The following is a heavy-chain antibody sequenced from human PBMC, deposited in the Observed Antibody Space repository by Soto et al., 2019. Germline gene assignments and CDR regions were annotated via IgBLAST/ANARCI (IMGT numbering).Heavy chain of an antibody. D-gene: IGHD3-10*01. J-gene: IGHJ6*02. CDR3: ARGGSLWFGELSAYYYGMDV. CDR2: INPNSGGT. Sequence: ASVKXSCKASGYTFTGYYMHWVRQAPGQGLEWMGWINPNSGGTNYAQKFQGWVTMTRDTSISTAYMELSRLRSDDTAVYYCARGGSLWFGELSAYYYGMDVWGQGTTVTVSS. V-gene: IGHV1-2*04. CDR1: GYTFTGYY.